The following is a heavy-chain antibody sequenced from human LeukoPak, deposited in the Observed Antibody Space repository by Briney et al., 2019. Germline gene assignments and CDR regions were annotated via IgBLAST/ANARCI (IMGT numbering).Heavy chain of an antibody. V-gene: IGHV5-51*01. J-gene: IGHJ4*02. CDR1: GYSFTSYW. Sequence: GESLRISCKGSGYSFTSYWIGWVRQMPGKGLEWMGIIYPGDSDTRYSPSFQGQVTISADKSINTAYLQWSSLKASDTAMYYCARRIAVAGLGYWGQGTLVTVSS. D-gene: IGHD6-19*01. CDR3: ARRIAVAGLGY. CDR2: IYPGDSDT.